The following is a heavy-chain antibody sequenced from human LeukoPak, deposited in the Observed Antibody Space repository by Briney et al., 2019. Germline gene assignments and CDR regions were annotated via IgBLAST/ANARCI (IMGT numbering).Heavy chain of an antibody. CDR1: GYRFTTYW. CDR2: IYPGDAAT. V-gene: IGHV5-51*01. D-gene: IGHD2-15*01. Sequence: GESLKISCKGSGYRFTTYWIGWVRQMPGKGLEGMGIIYPGDAATRYGPSFQGQVTISADRSISTAYLKWSSLKDSDTAIYYCARQGCSGRSCYPPTYYYGMDVWGHGTTVTVSS. J-gene: IGHJ6*02. CDR3: ARQGCSGRSCYPPTYYYGMDV.